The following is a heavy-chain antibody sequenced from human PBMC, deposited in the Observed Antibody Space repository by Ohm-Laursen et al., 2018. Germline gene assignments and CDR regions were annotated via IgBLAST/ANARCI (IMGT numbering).Heavy chain of an antibody. J-gene: IGHJ4*02. D-gene: IGHD2-15*01. CDR3: ARGPPFYCTGGSCYSHYFHY. V-gene: IGHV3-74*01. Sequence: SLRLSCSASGFSFRTYWMHWVRQAPGKGLVWVSRVNPDGTSTTYADSVKGRFTISRDNAKDMLYLQMNGLRVEDTAVYYCARGPPFYCTGGSCYSHYFHYWGQGTLVTASS. CDR2: VNPDGTST. CDR1: GFSFRTYW.